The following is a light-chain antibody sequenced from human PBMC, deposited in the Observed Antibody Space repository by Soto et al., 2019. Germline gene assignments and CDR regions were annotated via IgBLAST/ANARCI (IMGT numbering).Light chain of an antibody. Sequence: IMVTQSPGTLALSPRERATLSCRANQSVSSSYLAWYQQKPGQTPRLLIYGTSSRATAIPDRFSGSGSGTDFTLTISRLEPEDFAVYYCQQYGSSSWTFGQGTKV. CDR1: QSVSSSY. CDR3: QQYGSSSWT. J-gene: IGKJ1*01. CDR2: GTS. V-gene: IGKV3-20*01.